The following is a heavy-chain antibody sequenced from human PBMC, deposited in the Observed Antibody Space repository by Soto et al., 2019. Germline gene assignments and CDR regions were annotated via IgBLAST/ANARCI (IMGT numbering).Heavy chain of an antibody. V-gene: IGHV3-23*01. D-gene: IGHD5-12*01. CDR3: ASASAGYSGYDPSFDY. CDR1: GFTFSSYA. Sequence: GGSLRLSCAASGFTFSSYAMSWVRQAPGKGLEWVSAISGSGGSTYYADSVKGRFTISRDNSKNTLYLQMNSLRAEDTAVYYCASASAGYSGYDPSFDYWGQGTLVTVSS. J-gene: IGHJ4*02. CDR2: ISGSGGST.